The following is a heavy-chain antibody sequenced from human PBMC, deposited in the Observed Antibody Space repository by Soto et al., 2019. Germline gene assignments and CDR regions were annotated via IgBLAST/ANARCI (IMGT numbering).Heavy chain of an antibody. CDR1: SYS. CDR3: ASSPPAMVAPNI. CDR2: VYYSGST. J-gene: IGHJ4*02. Sequence: SYSWTWVRQPPGKGLEWIGYVYYSGSTHYNPSLKSRVTISLDTSKNQFSLKLTSVTAADTAMYFCASSPPAMVAPNIWGQGTLVTVSS. D-gene: IGHD5-18*01. V-gene: IGHV4-59*01.